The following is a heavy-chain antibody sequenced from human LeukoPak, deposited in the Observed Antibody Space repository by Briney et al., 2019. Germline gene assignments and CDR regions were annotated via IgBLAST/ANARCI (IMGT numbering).Heavy chain of an antibody. Sequence: GGSLRLSCAASGFTFSGSAMHWVRQAPGKGLEWVSAISGSGGSTYYADSVKGRFTISRDNSKNTLYLQMNSLRAEDTAVYYCASPIVGATTVDYWGQGTLVTVSS. D-gene: IGHD1-26*01. CDR1: GFTFSGSA. CDR3: ASPIVGATTVDY. J-gene: IGHJ4*02. V-gene: IGHV3-23*01. CDR2: ISGSGGST.